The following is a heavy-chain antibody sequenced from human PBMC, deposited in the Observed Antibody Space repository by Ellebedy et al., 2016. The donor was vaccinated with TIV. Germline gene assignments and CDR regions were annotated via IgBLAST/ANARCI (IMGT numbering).Heavy chain of an antibody. V-gene: IGHV6-1*01. CDR1: GDRVSTNSSS. D-gene: IGHD6-6*01. CDR2: TYSRSKWYN. J-gene: IGHJ4*02. Sequence: QTLSLTCAISGDRVSTNSSSWYWPRQSPSLGLEWLGSTYSRSKWYNDYAVSVKSRITINPDTSKNQFSLQLNSVTPEDTAVYYCARDLSVYLGRQLVRVTDYWGQGTLVTVSS. CDR3: ARDLSVYLGRQLVRVTDY.